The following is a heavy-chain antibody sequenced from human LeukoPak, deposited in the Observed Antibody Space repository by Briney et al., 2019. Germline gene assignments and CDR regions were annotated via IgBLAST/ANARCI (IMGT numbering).Heavy chain of an antibody. CDR3: AKTLGYSGYFSP. CDR1: GFTFNSYA. D-gene: IGHD3-22*01. Sequence: GGSLRLSCAASGFTFNSYAMTWVRQAPGKGLEWVSAISGGGVNPYYADSVKGRFTISRDNSKNMLYLQMNSLRAEDTAVYYCAKTLGYSGYFSPWGQGTLVTVSS. J-gene: IGHJ5*02. CDR2: ISGGGVNP. V-gene: IGHV3-23*01.